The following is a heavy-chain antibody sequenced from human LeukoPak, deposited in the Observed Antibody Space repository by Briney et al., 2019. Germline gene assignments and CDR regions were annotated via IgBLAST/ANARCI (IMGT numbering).Heavy chain of an antibody. CDR3: ARRDYFDY. J-gene: IGHJ4*02. CDR1: GFPFSSYE. V-gene: IGHV3-48*03. CDR2: ISSSGSTI. Sequence: PGGPLRLSCAASGFPFSSYEMNWVRQAPGKGLEGVSYISSSGSTICYADSVKGRFTISRDNAKNSLYLQMNSLRAEDTAVYYCARRDYFDYWGQGTLVTVSS.